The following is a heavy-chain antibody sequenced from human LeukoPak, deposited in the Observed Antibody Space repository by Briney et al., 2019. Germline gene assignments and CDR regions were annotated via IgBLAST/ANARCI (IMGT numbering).Heavy chain of an antibody. CDR1: GFTVSSNF. D-gene: IGHD1-26*01. Sequence: GGSLRLSCAASGFTVSSNFMSWVRQAPGKGLEWVSVIYSGGSTYYADSVKGRFTISRDSSKNTLYLQMNSLRAEDTAVYYCAKNSGSYDLHYWGQGTLVTVSS. V-gene: IGHV3-53*01. CDR3: AKNSGSYDLHY. CDR2: IYSGGST. J-gene: IGHJ4*02.